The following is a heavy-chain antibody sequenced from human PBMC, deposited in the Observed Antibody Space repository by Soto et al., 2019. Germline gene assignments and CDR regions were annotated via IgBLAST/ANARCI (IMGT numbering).Heavy chain of an antibody. CDR1: GFTFSSYG. D-gene: IGHD6-13*01. CDR3: AKDLIMAAAGGDAFDI. V-gene: IGHV3-30*18. Sequence: QVQLVESGGGVVQPGRSLRLSCAASGFTFSSYGMHWVRQAPGKGLEWVAVISYDGSNKYYADSVKGRFTISRDNSKNTLDLQMNSLRAEDTAVYYCAKDLIMAAAGGDAFDIWGQGTMVTVSS. J-gene: IGHJ3*02. CDR2: ISYDGSNK.